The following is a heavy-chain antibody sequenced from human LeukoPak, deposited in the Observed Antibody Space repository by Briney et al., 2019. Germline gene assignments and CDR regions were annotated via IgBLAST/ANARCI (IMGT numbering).Heavy chain of an antibody. J-gene: IGHJ4*02. D-gene: IGHD1-26*01. Sequence: SGPTLLKPTPTLTLTCTFSGFSLRTSGMCVGWIRQPPGKALEWLSPNDWDDDKYYSTSLKTSITISKDTSKNQVVLTLTNMDPVDTAMYYCARIKNGASQYFDYWGQGTLVTVSS. V-gene: IGHV2-70*01. CDR1: GFSLRTSGMC. CDR2: NDWDDDK. CDR3: ARIKNGASQYFDY.